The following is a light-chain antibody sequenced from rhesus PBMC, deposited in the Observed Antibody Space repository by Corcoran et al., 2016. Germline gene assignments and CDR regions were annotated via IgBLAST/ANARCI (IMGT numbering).Light chain of an antibody. V-gene: IGKV1-25*01. CDR2: YAT. Sequence: DIQMTQSPSSVSASVGDRVAITCRASQDIRTYLAWYQQKPGKAPRLLVYYATTLQSGVPSRFSGSGTGTEFTLPISGLQPEDFATYYCQQYNDLVTFGGGTKVEIK. CDR1: QDIRTY. J-gene: IGKJ4*01. CDR3: QQYNDLVT.